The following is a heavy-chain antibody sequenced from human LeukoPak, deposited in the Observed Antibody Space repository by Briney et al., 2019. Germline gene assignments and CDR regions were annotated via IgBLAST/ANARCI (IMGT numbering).Heavy chain of an antibody. CDR3: ATYSNSTPQYYYGLDV. J-gene: IGHJ6*02. D-gene: IGHD6-6*01. CDR1: GYTFTGYY. CDR2: IRPNSGGT. V-gene: IGHV1-2*02. Sequence: ASVKVSCKASGYTFTGYYIHWVRQAPGQGLEWMGWIRPNSGGTKNAQKFQGRVTMTRDTSISTAYMELNRLTSDDTAVYYCATYSNSTPQYYYGLDVWGQGTTVTVSS.